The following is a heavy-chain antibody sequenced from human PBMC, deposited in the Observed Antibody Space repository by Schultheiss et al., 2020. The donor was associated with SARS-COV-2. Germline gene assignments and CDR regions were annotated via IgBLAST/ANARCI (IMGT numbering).Heavy chain of an antibody. CDR2: IRSSGRDI. CDR3: ARAGGSYYYYGMDV. D-gene: IGHD3-16*01. CDR1: GFTFSTYN. V-gene: IGHV3-21*04. J-gene: IGHJ6*02. Sequence: GGSLRLSCAASGFTFSTYNMHWVRQAPGKGLEFVASIRSSGRDIYYADSVKGRFTISRDNSKNTLYLQMNSLRAEDTAVYYCARAGGSYYYYGMDVWGQGTTVTVSS.